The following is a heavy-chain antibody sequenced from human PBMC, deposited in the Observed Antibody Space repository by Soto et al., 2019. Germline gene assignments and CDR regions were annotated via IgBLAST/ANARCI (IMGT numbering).Heavy chain of an antibody. J-gene: IGHJ4*02. CDR3: ARGVAAEI. Sequence: SETLSLTCAVYGGSFSGYYWSWIRQPPGKGLEWIGEINHSGSTNYNPSLKSRVTISVDTSKNQSSLKLSSVTAADTAVYYCARGVAAEIWGQGTLVTVSS. D-gene: IGHD6-13*01. V-gene: IGHV4-34*01. CDR1: GGSFSGYY. CDR2: INHSGST.